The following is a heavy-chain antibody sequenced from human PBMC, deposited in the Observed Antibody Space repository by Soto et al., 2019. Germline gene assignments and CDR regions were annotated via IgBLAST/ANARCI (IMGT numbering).Heavy chain of an antibody. CDR2: INHSGST. Sequence: QVQLQQWGAGLLKPSETLSLTCAVYGGSFSGYYWSWIRQPPGKGLEWNGEINHSGSTNYNPSLKSRVTISVDTSKNQFSLKLSSVTAADTAVYYCARSAVAGKGTGFDYWGQGTLVTVSS. CDR3: ARSAVAGKGTGFDY. D-gene: IGHD6-19*01. CDR1: GGSFSGYY. J-gene: IGHJ4*02. V-gene: IGHV4-34*01.